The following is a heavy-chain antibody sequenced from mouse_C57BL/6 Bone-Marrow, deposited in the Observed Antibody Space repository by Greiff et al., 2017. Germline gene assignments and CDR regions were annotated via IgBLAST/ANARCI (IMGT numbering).Heavy chain of an antibody. Sequence: LVESGAELVRPGTSVKVSCKASGYAFTNYLIEWVKQRPGQGLEWIGVINPGSGGTNYNEKFKGKATLTADKSSSTAYMQLSSLTSEDSAVYFCAKLGSVYYWGQGTSVTVSS. D-gene: IGHD4-1*01. J-gene: IGHJ4*01. V-gene: IGHV1-54*01. CDR3: AKLGSVYY. CDR2: INPGSGGT. CDR1: GYAFTNYL.